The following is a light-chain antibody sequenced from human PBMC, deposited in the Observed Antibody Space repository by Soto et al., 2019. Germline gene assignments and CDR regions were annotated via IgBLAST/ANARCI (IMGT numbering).Light chain of an antibody. CDR3: QQSYRNPST. J-gene: IGKJ5*01. V-gene: IGKV1-39*01. CDR1: QSISNY. CDR2: AAS. Sequence: DIQMTQSASSLSASVGDRVTITCRASQSISNYLNWYQQKPGKAPNLLIHAASSLQSGVPPRFSGSGSGTDFTLTISSLQPEDFATYFCQQSYRNPSTFGQGTRLASK.